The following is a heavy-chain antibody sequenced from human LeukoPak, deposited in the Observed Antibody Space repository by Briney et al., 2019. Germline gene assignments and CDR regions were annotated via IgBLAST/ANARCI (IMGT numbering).Heavy chain of an antibody. CDR1: VGSISSGDYY. V-gene: IGHV4-30-4*01. CDR2: IYYSGST. J-gene: IGHJ4*02. D-gene: IGHD3-3*01. CDR3: AREGYDFWSGYYDY. Sequence: SETLSLTCTVSVGSISSGDYYWSWIRQPPGKGLEWIGYIYYSGSTYYNPSLKSRVTISVDTSKNQFSLKLSSVTAADTAVYYCAREGYDFWSGYYDYWGQGTLVTVSS.